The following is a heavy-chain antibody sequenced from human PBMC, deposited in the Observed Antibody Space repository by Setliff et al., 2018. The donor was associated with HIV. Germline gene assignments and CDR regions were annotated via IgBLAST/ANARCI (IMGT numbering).Heavy chain of an antibody. V-gene: IGHV7-4-1*02. J-gene: IGHJ6*03. CDR1: GYTFTDYF. CDR3: AREVVVAGVHYYNMDV. CDR2: INTNTGNP. Sequence: ASVKVSCKASGYTFTDYFLHWVRQAPGQGLEWVGWINTNTGNPTYAQGFTGRFVFSLDTSVSTAYLQISSLKAEDTAVYYCAREVVVAGVHYYNMDVWGKGTTVTVSS. D-gene: IGHD2-15*01.